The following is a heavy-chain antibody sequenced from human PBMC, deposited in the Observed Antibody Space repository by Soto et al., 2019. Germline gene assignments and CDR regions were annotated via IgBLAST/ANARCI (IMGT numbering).Heavy chain of an antibody. CDR1: SGSISTYY. CDR3: AATSAANNYYYYYMDV. Sequence: SETLSLTCTVSSGSISTYYWSWIRQPPGKGLEWIGYIYYTGSTNYNPSLKTRVTISIDTSKNQFSLKLSSVTAADTAVYYCAATSAANNYYYYYMDVWGKGTTVTVSS. J-gene: IGHJ6*03. V-gene: IGHV4-59*01. CDR2: IYYTGST. D-gene: IGHD2-2*01.